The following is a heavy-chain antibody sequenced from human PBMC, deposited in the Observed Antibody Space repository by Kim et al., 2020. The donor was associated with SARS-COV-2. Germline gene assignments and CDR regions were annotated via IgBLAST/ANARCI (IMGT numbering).Heavy chain of an antibody. CDR3: ARGSERITIFGVALNEVWFEP. J-gene: IGHJ5*02. Sequence: ASVKVSCKASGYTFTGYYMHWVRQAPGQGLEWMGWSNPNSGGTNYAQKFQGRVTMTRDTSISTAYMELSRLRSDDTAVYYCARGSERITIFGVALNEVWFEPWGQGTLVTVSS. CDR2: SNPNSGGT. V-gene: IGHV1-2*02. D-gene: IGHD3-3*01. CDR1: GYTFTGYY.